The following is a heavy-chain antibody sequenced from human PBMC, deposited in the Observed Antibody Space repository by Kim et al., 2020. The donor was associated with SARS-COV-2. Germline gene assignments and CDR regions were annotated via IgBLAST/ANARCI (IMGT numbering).Heavy chain of an antibody. V-gene: IGHV3-23*01. CDR3: AKEMVIIVAGSRTSWFAP. Sequence: GGSLRLSCAASGFSFSDYAMSWVRQAPGKGLEWVSTASGSGALTYYSDSVKGRFTISRDNSNNTVFLQMSSLRAEETATYYCAKEMVIIVAGSRTSWFAPGGQGTLVTVSS. J-gene: IGHJ5*02. CDR2: ASGSGALT. CDR1: GFSFSDYA. D-gene: IGHD5-12*01.